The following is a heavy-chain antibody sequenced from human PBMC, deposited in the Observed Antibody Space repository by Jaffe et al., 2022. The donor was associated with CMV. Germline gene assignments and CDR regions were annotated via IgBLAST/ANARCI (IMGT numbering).Heavy chain of an antibody. Sequence: QVQLQESGPGLVKPSQTLSLTCTVSGGSISSGGYYWSWIRQHPGKGLEWIGYIYYSGSTYYNPSLKSRVTISVDTSKNQFSLKLSSVTAADTAVYYCAREGAAMGFGELLYNWFDPWGQGTLVTVSS. CDR3: AREGAAMGFGELLYNWFDP. J-gene: IGHJ5*02. CDR1: GGSISSGGYY. V-gene: IGHV4-31*03. CDR2: IYYSGST. D-gene: IGHD3-10*01.